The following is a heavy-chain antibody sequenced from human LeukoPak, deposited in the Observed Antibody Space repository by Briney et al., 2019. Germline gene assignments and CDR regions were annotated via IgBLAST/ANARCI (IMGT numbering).Heavy chain of an antibody. CDR2: IYYSGST. Sequence: SETLSLTCTVSGGSISSYYWSWIRQPPGKGLEWIGYIYYSGSTNYNPSLKSRVTISVDTSKKQFSLKLSSVTAADTAVYYCAGTYSYGYYYYMDVWGKGTTVTISS. D-gene: IGHD5-18*01. V-gene: IGHV4-59*01. J-gene: IGHJ6*03. CDR1: GGSISSYY. CDR3: AGTYSYGYYYYMDV.